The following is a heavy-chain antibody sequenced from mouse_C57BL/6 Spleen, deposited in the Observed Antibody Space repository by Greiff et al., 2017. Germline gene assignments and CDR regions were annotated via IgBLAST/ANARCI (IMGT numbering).Heavy chain of an antibody. D-gene: IGHD2-5*01. CDR2: IWTGGGT. CDR3: ARSYSIYNAMDY. CDR1: GFSLTSYA. Sequence: QVQLKQSGPGLVAPSQSLSITCTVSGFSLTSYAISWVRQPPGKGLEWLGVIWTGGGTNYNSALKSRLSISKVNSESQFFLEMNSLHTDDTARYYCARSYSIYNAMDYWGQGTSVTVSS. V-gene: IGHV2-9-1*01. J-gene: IGHJ4*01.